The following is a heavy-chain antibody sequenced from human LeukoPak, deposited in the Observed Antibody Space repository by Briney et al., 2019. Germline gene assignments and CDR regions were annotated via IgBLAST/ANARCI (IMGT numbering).Heavy chain of an antibody. V-gene: IGHV4-61*02. D-gene: IGHD3-10*01. CDR2: IYTSGST. CDR3: ARDRTGWGVAHPNWFDP. CDR1: GGSISSGSYY. Sequence: SQTLSLTCTVSGGSISSGSYYWSWIRQPAGKGLEWIGRIYTSGSTNYNPSLKSRVTISVDTSKNQFSLKLSSVTAADTAVYYCARDRTGWGVAHPNWFDPWGQGTLVTVSS. J-gene: IGHJ5*02.